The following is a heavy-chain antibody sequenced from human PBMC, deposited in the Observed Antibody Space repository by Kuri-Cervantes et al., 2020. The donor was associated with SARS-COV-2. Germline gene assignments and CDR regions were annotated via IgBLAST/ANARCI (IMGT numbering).Heavy chain of an antibody. CDR1: GGSISSYY. D-gene: IGHD1-26*01. J-gene: IGHJ4*02. CDR3: ARGGAIFDY. CDR2: IYYSGST. Sequence: GSLRLSCTVSGGSISSYYWSRIRQPAGKGLEWIGYIYYSGSTNYNPSLKSRVTISVDTSKNQFSLKLSSVTAADTAVYYCARGGAIFDYWGQGTLVTVSS. V-gene: IGHV4-59*12.